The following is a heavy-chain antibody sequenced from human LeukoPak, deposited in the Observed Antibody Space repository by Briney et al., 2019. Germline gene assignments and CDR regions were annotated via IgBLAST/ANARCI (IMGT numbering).Heavy chain of an antibody. CDR3: AREIGPRQLHLWASAFDY. Sequence: ASVKVSCKASGYTFTNYYMHWVRQAPGQGREWMGIINPSGGSTTYAQKFQGRVTMTRDTSTSTVYMELSSLRSEDTAVYYCAREIGPRQLHLWASAFDYWGQGTLVTVSS. V-gene: IGHV1-46*01. J-gene: IGHJ4*02. D-gene: IGHD5-18*01. CDR2: INPSGGST. CDR1: GYTFTNYY.